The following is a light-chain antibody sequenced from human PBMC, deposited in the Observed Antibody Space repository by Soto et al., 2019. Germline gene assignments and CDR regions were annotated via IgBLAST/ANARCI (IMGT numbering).Light chain of an antibody. CDR1: QGINTF. V-gene: IGKV1-9*01. CDR3: QQLNSYPIT. CDR2: AAS. J-gene: IGKJ5*01. Sequence: IQLTQSPSSLSASVGDRVTITCRASQGINTFLAWYQQKPGKAPKLLIYAASTLQSGVPSRFSGSGSGTDFALTISSLQSEDFASYYAQQLNSYPITGGKGTRLEIK.